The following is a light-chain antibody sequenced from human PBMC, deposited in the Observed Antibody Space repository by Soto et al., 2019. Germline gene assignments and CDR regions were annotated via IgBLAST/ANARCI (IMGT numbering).Light chain of an antibody. V-gene: IGLV2-14*01. CDR1: SSDVGGYNY. Sequence: QSVLTQPASVSGSPGQSITISCTGTSSDVGGYNYVSWYQQHPGKAPKLMIYEVSNRPAGAPNRFSGSKSGNTASLTISGLQAEDEADYYCSSYTSSSTLVFGGGTKVTVL. CDR2: EVS. CDR3: SSYTSSSTLV. J-gene: IGLJ2*01.